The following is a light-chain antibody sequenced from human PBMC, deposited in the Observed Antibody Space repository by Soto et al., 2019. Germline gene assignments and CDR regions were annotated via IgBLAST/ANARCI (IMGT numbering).Light chain of an antibody. J-gene: IGLJ2*01. V-gene: IGLV2-14*01. CDR2: DVS. Sequence: QSALTQPASVSGSPGQSNTISCTGTSSDVGGYNYVSWYQQHPGKAPKLMIYDVSNRPSGVSNRFSGSKSGNTASLTISGLQAEDEADYYCSSYTSSSIVVFGGGTKVTVL. CDR3: SSYTSSSIVV. CDR1: SSDVGGYNY.